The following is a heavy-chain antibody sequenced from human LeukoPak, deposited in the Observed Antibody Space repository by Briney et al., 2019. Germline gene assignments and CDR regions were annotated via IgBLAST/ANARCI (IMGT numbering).Heavy chain of an antibody. Sequence: SETLSLTCTVSAGSISTSSYYWGWIRQPPGKGLEWIGRVYYSGRTYYNPSLKSRVTISVDTSKNQFSLRLSSVTAADTAVYYCARERKGQLRSYYYYHMDVWGKGTTVTVSS. CDR3: ARERKGQLRSYYYYHMDV. CDR2: VYYSGRT. V-gene: IGHV4-39*07. D-gene: IGHD2-2*01. J-gene: IGHJ6*03. CDR1: AGSISTSSYY.